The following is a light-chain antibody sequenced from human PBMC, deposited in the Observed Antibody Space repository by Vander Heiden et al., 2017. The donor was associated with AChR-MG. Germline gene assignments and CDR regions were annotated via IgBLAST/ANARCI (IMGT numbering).Light chain of an antibody. CDR1: QSLLYSNGYNY. V-gene: IGKV2-28*01. CDR2: LGS. CDR3: MQTLRTWT. Sequence: VMTQSPLSLPVTPGEPASISSRSSQSLLYSNGYNYLDWYLQKPGQSPQLLIYLGSNRASGVPDRFSGSGSGTDFTLKISRVEAEDVGVYYCMQTLRTWTFGQGTKVEIK. J-gene: IGKJ1*01.